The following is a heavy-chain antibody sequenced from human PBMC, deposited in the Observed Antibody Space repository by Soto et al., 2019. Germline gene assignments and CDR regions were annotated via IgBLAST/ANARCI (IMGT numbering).Heavy chain of an antibody. Sequence: ASVKVSCKASGYTFTSYGISWVRQAPGQGLEWMGWISAYNGNTNYAQKLQGRVTMTTDTSTSPAYMELRSLRSDDTAVYYCARDDYDSSGPISGYGMDVWGQGTTVTVSS. J-gene: IGHJ6*02. V-gene: IGHV1-18*01. CDR2: ISAYNGNT. D-gene: IGHD3-22*01. CDR1: GYTFTSYG. CDR3: ARDDYDSSGPISGYGMDV.